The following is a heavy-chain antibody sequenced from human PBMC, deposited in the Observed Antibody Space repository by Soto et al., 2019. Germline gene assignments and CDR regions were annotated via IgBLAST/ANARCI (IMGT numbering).Heavy chain of an antibody. CDR1: GYTFTNYG. V-gene: IGHV1-18*01. Sequence: QVQLVQSGAEVKKPGASVKVSCKASGYTFTNYGISWVRQAPGQGLEWMGWINAHNGNTNSAQKLQGRVTMTTDTSTSKAYMELRSLSYEDTAVYYCARVLPPFDPWGQGTLVTVSS. CDR2: INAHNGNT. CDR3: ARVLPPFDP. J-gene: IGHJ5*02.